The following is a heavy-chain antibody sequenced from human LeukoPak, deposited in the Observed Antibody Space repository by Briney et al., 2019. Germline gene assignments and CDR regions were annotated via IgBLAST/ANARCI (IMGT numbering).Heavy chain of an antibody. Sequence: SETLSLTCTVSGGSISSSSYYWGWIRQPPGKGLEWIGGIYYSGNTYYNPSLTSRVTISLDTSKNQFSLKLSSVTAADTAVYYCARRRGNFWSDYYAFDYWGLGTLVTISS. J-gene: IGHJ4*02. CDR1: GGSISSSSYY. CDR2: IYYSGNT. CDR3: ARRRGNFWSDYYAFDY. V-gene: IGHV4-39*07. D-gene: IGHD3-3*01.